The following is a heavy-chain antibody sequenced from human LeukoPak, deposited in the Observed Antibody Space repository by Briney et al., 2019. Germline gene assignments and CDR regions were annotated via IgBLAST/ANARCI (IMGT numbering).Heavy chain of an antibody. CDR2: ISYDGNDK. CDR1: GFTFSHFG. J-gene: IGHJ2*01. Sequence: GGSLRLSCAASGFTFSHFGMHWVRQAPGKGLEWVTAISYDGNDKYYADSVKGRFSISRDNSRNRMYLQMSSLRPEDTAVYXXXXXXXXXXXXXXXXXGRGTLVTVFS. V-gene: IGHV3-30*13. CDR3: XXXXXXXXXXXXXX.